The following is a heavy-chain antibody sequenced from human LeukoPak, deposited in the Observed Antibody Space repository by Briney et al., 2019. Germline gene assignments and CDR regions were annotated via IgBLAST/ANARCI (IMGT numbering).Heavy chain of an antibody. J-gene: IGHJ4*02. V-gene: IGHV4-30-2*01. CDR2: FYQSGSN. Sequence: PSETLPLTCAVSGVSISSGGYPWSWLRQPPGQGLEWVVYFYQSGSNYYNPSLKRRATITVDSSKNQFPLMQSPVTAADTAVYFRARLRRPYYFDSWGQGTLVTVSS. CDR1: GVSISSGGYP. CDR3: ARLRRPYYFDS. D-gene: IGHD3-3*01.